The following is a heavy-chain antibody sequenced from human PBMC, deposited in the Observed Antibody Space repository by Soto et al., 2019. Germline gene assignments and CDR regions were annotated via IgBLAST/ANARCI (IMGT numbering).Heavy chain of an antibody. CDR1: GFTFSSYS. D-gene: IGHD3-22*01. J-gene: IGHJ3*02. CDR2: ISSSSSYI. CDR3: ARDKGHDSSGYYVQAFDI. V-gene: IGHV3-21*01. Sequence: GGSLRLSCAASGFTFSSYSMNWVRQAPGKGLEWVSSISSSSSYIYYADSVKGRFTISRDNAKNSLYLQMNSLRAEDTAVYYCARDKGHDSSGYYVQAFDIWGQGTMVTVSS.